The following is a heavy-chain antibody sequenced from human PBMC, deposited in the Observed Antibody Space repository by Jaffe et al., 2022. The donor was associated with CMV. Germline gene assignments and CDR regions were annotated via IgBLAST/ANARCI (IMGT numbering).Heavy chain of an antibody. D-gene: IGHD3-10*01. CDR2: INHSGST. Sequence: QVQLQQWGAGLLKPSETLSLTCAVYGGSFSGYYWSWIRQPPGKGLEWIGEINHSGSTNYNPSLKSRVTISVDTSKNQFSLKLSSVTAADTAVYYCARGRSTVPLGAFDIWGQGTMVTVSS. CDR3: ARGRSTVPLGAFDI. CDR1: GGSFSGYY. J-gene: IGHJ3*02. V-gene: IGHV4-34*01.